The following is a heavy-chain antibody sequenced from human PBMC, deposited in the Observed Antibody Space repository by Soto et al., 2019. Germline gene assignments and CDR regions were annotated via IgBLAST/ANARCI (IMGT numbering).Heavy chain of an antibody. CDR2: MSGSGGST. CDR3: AKDREGCGTTKCYLYGMDV. D-gene: IGHD2-2*01. V-gene: IGHV3-23*01. CDR1: GFNFRSYV. J-gene: IGHJ6*02. Sequence: EVQLLESGGGLVQPGGSLRLSCAASGFNFRSYVMSWVRQAPGKGLEWVAGMSGSGGSTYYADSVKGRFTISRDNSKNTLYLEMKSLRAEDTAVYYCAKDREGCGTTKCYLYGMDVWGQGTTVAVSS.